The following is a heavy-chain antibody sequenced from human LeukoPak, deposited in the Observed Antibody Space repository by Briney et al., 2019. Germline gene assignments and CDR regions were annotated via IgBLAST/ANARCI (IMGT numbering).Heavy chain of an antibody. CDR2: IIAVLGVS. D-gene: IGHD3-16*02. Sequence: ASVKVTCKASGYTFTSYYMHWVRQAPGQWLEWMGRIIAVLGVSNFAQKFEGRVTITADKSTNTAHMELRRLESGDTAVYYCTREGVYAPDPSSYHRDAFDIWGQGTVVIVSS. V-gene: IGHV1-46*01. CDR1: GYTFTSYY. J-gene: IGHJ3*02. CDR3: TREGVYAPDPSSYHRDAFDI.